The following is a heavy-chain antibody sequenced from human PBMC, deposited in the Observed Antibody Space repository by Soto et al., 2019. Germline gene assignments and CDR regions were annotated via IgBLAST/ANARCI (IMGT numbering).Heavy chain of an antibody. CDR2: IIPMFPTA. Sequence: SVKVSCKASAGTFSNHAISWVRQAPGQGLEWVGGIIPMFPTADYAQRFQGRVTITADDSTTTVYMELSGLRSEDTAMYYCARDDATYCGGDCYRYFYYGMDVWGQGTTVTVSS. CDR3: ARDDATYCGGDCYRYFYYGMDV. CDR1: AGTFSNHA. D-gene: IGHD2-21*02. V-gene: IGHV1-69*01. J-gene: IGHJ6*02.